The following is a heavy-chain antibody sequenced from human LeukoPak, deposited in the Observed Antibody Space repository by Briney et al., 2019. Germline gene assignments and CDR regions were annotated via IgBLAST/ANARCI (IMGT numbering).Heavy chain of an antibody. J-gene: IGHJ4*02. D-gene: IGHD4-17*01. V-gene: IGHV3-9*01. CDR2: ISWNSGSI. CDR1: GFTFDDYA. CDR3: ACGDYAFDY. Sequence: QPGRSLRLSCAASGFTFDDYAMHWVRHAAGKGLEWVSGISWNSGSIGYADSVKGRFTISRDNAKNSLYLQMNSLRAEDTALYYCACGDYAFDYWGQGTLVTVSS.